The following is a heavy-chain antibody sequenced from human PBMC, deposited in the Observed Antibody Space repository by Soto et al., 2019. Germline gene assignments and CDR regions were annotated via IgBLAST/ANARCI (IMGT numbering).Heavy chain of an antibody. J-gene: IGHJ6*02. V-gene: IGHV3-11*06. D-gene: IGHD2-21*02. CDR2: ISSSSSYR. CDR3: AGEGLPPTRGLDV. CDR1: GFTFSDYF. Sequence: QVHLVESGGGLVKPGGSLRLSCAASGFTFSDYFMSWIRQAPGKGLEWVSYISSSSSYRNHADSVKGRFTISRDNAKNSLYLEMTSLRVEDTGVYYCAGEGLPPTRGLDVWGQGTTVTVSS.